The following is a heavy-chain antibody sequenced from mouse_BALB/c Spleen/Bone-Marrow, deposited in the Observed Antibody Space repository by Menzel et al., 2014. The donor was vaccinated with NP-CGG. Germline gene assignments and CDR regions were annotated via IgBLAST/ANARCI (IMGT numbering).Heavy chain of an antibody. D-gene: IGHD2-4*01. V-gene: IGHV1S56*01. J-gene: IGHJ3*01. CDR3: ARDDYAY. CDR2: IYPGNVNT. CDR1: GYTFTSYY. Sequence: QVQLQQSGPELVKPGASVRISCKASGYTFTSYYIHWVKQRPGQGLEWIGWIYPGNVNTKYNEKFKGKATLTADKSSSTAYVQLSSLTSEDSAVYFCARDDYAYWGQGTLVTVSA.